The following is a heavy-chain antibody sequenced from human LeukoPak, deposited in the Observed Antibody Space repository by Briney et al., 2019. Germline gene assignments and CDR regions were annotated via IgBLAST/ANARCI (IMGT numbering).Heavy chain of an antibody. CDR2: IYPGDSDT. CDR1: GYSFTSYW. V-gene: IGHV5-51*01. D-gene: IGHD5-24*01. Sequence: RGESLQISCQGSGYSFTSYWIGWVRQLPGKGLEWMGIIYPGDSDTRYSPSFQGQVTISADKSISTAYLQWSSLKASDTAMYYCARLDGYFSIRADYWGQGTLVTVSS. CDR3: ARLDGYFSIRADY. J-gene: IGHJ4*02.